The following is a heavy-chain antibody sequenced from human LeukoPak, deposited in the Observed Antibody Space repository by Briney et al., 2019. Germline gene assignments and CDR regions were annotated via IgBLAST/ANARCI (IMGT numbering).Heavy chain of an antibody. CDR2: ISGSGGST. CDR3: AKAKAAAGTRGYYFDY. Sequence: PGGSLRLSCAASGFTFSSYAMSWVRQAPGKGLEWVSAISGSGGSTYYADSVKGRFTISRDNSKNTPYLQMNSLRAEDTAVYYCAKAKAAAGTRGYYFDYWGQGTLVTVSS. D-gene: IGHD6-13*01. J-gene: IGHJ4*02. CDR1: GFTFSSYA. V-gene: IGHV3-23*01.